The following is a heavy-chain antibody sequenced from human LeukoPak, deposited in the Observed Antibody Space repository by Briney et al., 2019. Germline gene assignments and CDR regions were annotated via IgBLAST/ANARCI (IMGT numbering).Heavy chain of an antibody. CDR3: AKSPSFGVVIMYYFDY. V-gene: IGHV3-23*01. CDR1: GFTFSSYA. Sequence: GGSLRLSCAASGFTFSSYAMSWVRQAPGKGLEWVSAISGSGGSTYYADSVKGRFTISRDNSKNTLYLQMNSRRAEDTAVYYCAKSPSFGVVIMYYFDYWGQGTLVTVSS. D-gene: IGHD3-3*01. J-gene: IGHJ4*02. CDR2: ISGSGGST.